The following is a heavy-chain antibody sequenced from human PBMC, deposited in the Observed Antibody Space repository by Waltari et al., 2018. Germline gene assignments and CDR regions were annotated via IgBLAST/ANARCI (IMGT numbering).Heavy chain of an antibody. J-gene: IGHJ4*02. CDR1: TFSSYS. Sequence: TFSSYSMNWVRQAPGKGLEWVSYISSSSSTIYYADSVKGRFTISRDNAKNSLYLQMNSLRAEDTAVYYCARWLAYGGIFFDYWGQGTLVTVSS. CDR3: ARWLAYGGIFFDY. CDR2: ISSSSSTI. V-gene: IGHV3-48*01. D-gene: IGHD2-15*01.